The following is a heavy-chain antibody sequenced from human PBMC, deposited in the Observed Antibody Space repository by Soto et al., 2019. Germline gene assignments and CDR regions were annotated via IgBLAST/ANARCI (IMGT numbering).Heavy chain of an antibody. D-gene: IGHD3-22*01. V-gene: IGHV1-2*04. Sequence: ASVKVSCKASGYTFTGYYMHWVRQASGQGLEWMGWINPNSGGTNYAQKFQGWVTMTRDTSISTAYMELSRLRSDDTAVYYCAREMYYYDSSGYYIPASYYYGMDVWGQGTTVTVSS. J-gene: IGHJ6*02. CDR2: INPNSGGT. CDR1: GYTFTGYY. CDR3: AREMYYYDSSGYYIPASYYYGMDV.